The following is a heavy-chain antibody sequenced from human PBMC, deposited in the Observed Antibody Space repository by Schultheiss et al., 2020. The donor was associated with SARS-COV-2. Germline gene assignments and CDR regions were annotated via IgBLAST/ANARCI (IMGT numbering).Heavy chain of an antibody. D-gene: IGHD3-3*01. CDR3: ARDGPGYYDFWSGYRQFDY. J-gene: IGHJ4*02. V-gene: IGHV1-2*02. CDR2: INPNSGGT. Sequence: ASVKVSCKASGYTFTSYGISWVRQAPGQGLEWMGWINPNSGGTNYAHKFQGRVTMTRDTTINTAYMELTRLRSDDTAVYYCARDGPGYYDFWSGYRQFDYWGQGTLVTVSS. CDR1: GYTFTSYG.